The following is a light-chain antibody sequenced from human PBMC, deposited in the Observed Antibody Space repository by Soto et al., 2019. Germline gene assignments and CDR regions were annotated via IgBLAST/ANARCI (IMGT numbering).Light chain of an antibody. CDR1: QSVSSN. J-gene: IGKJ5*01. CDR2: GAS. Sequence: EIVMTQSPALLSVSPGERATLSCRASQSVSSNLAWFQQKPGQTPRLLIYGASSRATGIPDRFSGSGSGTEFTLTISSLQSEDFAVYYCQQYDNWPPITFGQGTRLEI. V-gene: IGKV3D-15*01. CDR3: QQYDNWPPIT.